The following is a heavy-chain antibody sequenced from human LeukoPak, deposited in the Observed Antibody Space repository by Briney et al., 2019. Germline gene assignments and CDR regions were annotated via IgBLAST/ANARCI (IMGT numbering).Heavy chain of an antibody. D-gene: IGHD5-24*01. Sequence: SETLSLTCTVSGYSISSGYYWGWIRQPPGKGLEWIGSIYHSGSTYYNPSLKSRVTISVDTSKNQFSLKLSSVTAADTAVYYCARGRDGYNLNFYYMDVWGEGTTVTVSS. J-gene: IGHJ6*03. CDR1: GYSISSGYY. CDR3: ARGRDGYNLNFYYMDV. V-gene: IGHV4-38-2*02. CDR2: IYHSGST.